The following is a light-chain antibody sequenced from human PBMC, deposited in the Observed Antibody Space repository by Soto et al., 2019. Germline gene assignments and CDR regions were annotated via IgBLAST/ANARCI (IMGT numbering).Light chain of an antibody. CDR1: QSISSY. CDR2: DAS. J-gene: IGKJ2*01. Sequence: DIQMTQSPSSLSASVGDRVTITCRASQSISSYLNWYQQKPGKAPKLLIYDASSLESGVPSRFSGSGSGTEFTLTISSLQPDDFATYYCQQYNSYSPEYTFGQGTKLEIK. V-gene: IGKV1-5*01. CDR3: QQYNSYSPEYT.